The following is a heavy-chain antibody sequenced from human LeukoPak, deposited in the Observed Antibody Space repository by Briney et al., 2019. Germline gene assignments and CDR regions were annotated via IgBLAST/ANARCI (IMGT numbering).Heavy chain of an antibody. CDR1: GFTFSSYW. CDR2: IKQDGSEK. V-gene: IGHV3-7*01. J-gene: IGHJ3*02. D-gene: IGHD3-16*01. CDR3: ARVAWGNDAFDI. Sequence: EGSLRLSCAASGFTFSSYWMSWVRQAPGKGLEWMANIKQDGSEKYYVDSVKGRFTISRDNAKNSLYLQMNSLRAEDTAVYYCARVAWGNDAFDIWGQGTMVTVSS.